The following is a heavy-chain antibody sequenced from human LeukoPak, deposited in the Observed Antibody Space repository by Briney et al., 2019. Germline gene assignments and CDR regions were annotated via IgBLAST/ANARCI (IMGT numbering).Heavy chain of an antibody. CDR1: GDSMTNYY. CDR3: ARGQYFYDTTGYYY. Sequence: SETLSLTCTVSGDSMTNYYWTWIRQPPGKGLEWIGHIFYSGSTNYNPSLNSRVTISVDTSKKQFSLKLSSVTAADTAVYYCARGQYFYDTTGYYYWGQRTLVTVSS. J-gene: IGHJ4*02. D-gene: IGHD3-22*01. V-gene: IGHV4-59*01. CDR2: IFYSGST.